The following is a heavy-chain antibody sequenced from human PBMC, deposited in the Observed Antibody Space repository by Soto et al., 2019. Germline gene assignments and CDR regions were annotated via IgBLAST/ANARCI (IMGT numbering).Heavy chain of an antibody. CDR2: ISSEGAST. CDR1: GFIFSSYA. V-gene: IGHV3-64D*06. CDR3: VKDRYVDY. Sequence: GSLRLSCSVSGFIFSSYAMHWVRQAPGKGLEYVASISSEGASTYYADSVKGRFIISRDNSKNTLYLQMSSLRAEDTAVYYCVKDRYVDYWGQGIMVTVYS. J-gene: IGHJ4*02.